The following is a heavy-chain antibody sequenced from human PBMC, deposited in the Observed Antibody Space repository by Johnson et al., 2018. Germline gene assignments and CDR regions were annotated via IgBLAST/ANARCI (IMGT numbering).Heavy chain of an antibody. D-gene: IGHD6-25*01. CDR2: LSHDGRDK. V-gene: IGHV3-30*14. CDR1: GFTFNRYP. CDR3: ARDQKMAAAAYYMDV. J-gene: IGHJ6*03. Sequence: QVQLVESGGGVVQPGRSLRLSCAASGFTFNRYPMHWVRQAPGKGLEWVAVLSHDGRDKHFADSVKGRSTISRDNSKNTLYLQMDSLGGDNTSIYYCARDQKMAAAAYYMDVWGTGTTVTVSS.